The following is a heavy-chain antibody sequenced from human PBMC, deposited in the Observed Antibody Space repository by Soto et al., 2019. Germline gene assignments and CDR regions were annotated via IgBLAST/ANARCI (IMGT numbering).Heavy chain of an antibody. CDR1: GYSFTNNY. Sequence: VCWETCGYSFTNNYMHWVRQAPGQGLEWMGMIYPNGGTTDYAQKFQGRVTMTSDTSTTTVYMELSSLTADDRAVYYCVRDNSGFDYWGQGTVVTVSS. V-gene: IGHV1-46*03. CDR3: VRDNSGFDY. J-gene: IGHJ4*02. CDR2: IYPNGGTT. D-gene: IGHD6-13*01.